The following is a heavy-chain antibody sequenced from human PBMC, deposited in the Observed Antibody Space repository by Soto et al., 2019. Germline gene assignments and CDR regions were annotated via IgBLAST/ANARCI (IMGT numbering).Heavy chain of an antibody. V-gene: IGHV4-30-2*01. CDR1: GGYISGGYYY. CDR3: ATYGKFFQI. Sequence: SETLSLTCAVSGGYISGGYYYWSWIRQPPGKGLEWIGFIYNSGSTYYNSSLKSRVTISVDRSKNHFCLNLTYVTAADTAVYDCATYGKFFQIWGQGTKVTVSS. D-gene: IGHD4-17*01. J-gene: IGHJ3*02. CDR2: IYNSGST.